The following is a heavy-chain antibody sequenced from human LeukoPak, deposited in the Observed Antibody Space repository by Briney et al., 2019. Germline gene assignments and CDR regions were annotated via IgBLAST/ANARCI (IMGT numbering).Heavy chain of an antibody. CDR2: IIPIFGTA. V-gene: IGHV1-69*13. CDR3: ASNYYDSSGYLDY. J-gene: IGHJ4*02. CDR1: GGTFISYA. D-gene: IGHD3-22*01. Sequence: SVKVSCKASGGTFISYAISWVRQAPGQGLEWMGGIIPIFGTANYAQKFQGRVTITADESTSTAYMELSSLRSEDTAVYYCASNYYDSSGYLDYWGQGTLVTVSS.